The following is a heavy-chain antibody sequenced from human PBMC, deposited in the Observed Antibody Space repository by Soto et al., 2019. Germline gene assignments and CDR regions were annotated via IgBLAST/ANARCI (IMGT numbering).Heavy chain of an antibody. CDR3: ARDRYRRSPIRNLDY. CDR2: ISTYNGNT. Sequence: ASVKVSFKASGYTFTNHGINWVRQAPGQGLEWMGWISTYNGNTNYAQKLQGRVTMTTDTSTSTAYMELRSLRSDDTAVYYCARDRYRRSPIRNLDYWGQGTLVTVSS. CDR1: GYTFTNHG. J-gene: IGHJ4*02. V-gene: IGHV1-18*01. D-gene: IGHD1-1*01.